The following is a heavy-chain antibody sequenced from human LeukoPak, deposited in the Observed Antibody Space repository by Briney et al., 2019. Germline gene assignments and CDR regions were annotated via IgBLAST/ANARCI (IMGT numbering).Heavy chain of an antibody. J-gene: IGHJ4*02. CDR2: IYYSGST. D-gene: IGHD6-13*01. Sequence: PSETLSLTCTVSGGSISSYYWSWIRQPPGKGLEWIGYIYYSGSTNYNPSLKSRVTISVDTSKNQFSLKLSSVTAADTAVYYCARRYSSSWYWDSDYFDYCGQGTLVTVSS. CDR3: ARRYSSSWYWDSDYFDY. CDR1: GGSISSYY. V-gene: IGHV4-59*01.